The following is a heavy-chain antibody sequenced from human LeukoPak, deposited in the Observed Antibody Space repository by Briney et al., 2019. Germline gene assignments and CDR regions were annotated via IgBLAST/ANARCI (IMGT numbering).Heavy chain of an antibody. CDR1: GYSFTNYD. CDR3: ARCDYDTTINPNRFDP. D-gene: IGHD3-22*01. V-gene: IGHV1-8*03. CDR2: MKPNSGDT. J-gene: IGHJ5*02. Sequence: ASVKVSCKASGYSFTNYDINWVRQAPGQGLEWMGWMKPNSGDTGYAQKFQGRVTFSRNTSISTAYMELTNLRSEDTAVYYCARCDYDTTINPNRFDPWGQGTLVTVSS.